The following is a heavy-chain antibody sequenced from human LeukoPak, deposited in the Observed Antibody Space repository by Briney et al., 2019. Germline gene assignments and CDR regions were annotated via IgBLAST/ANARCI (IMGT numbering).Heavy chain of an antibody. V-gene: IGHV3-11*04. Sequence: SGGSLRLSCVVSGLSFSDSYMTWTRQTPGMGLESLAYISGMGHDIYYADSVKGRFTISRDNAKNSLYLQMNSLRAEDTAVYYCARDIPHSSGWYYWGQGTLVTVSS. D-gene: IGHD6-19*01. J-gene: IGHJ4*02. CDR1: GLSFSDSY. CDR2: ISGMGHDI. CDR3: ARDIPHSSGWYY.